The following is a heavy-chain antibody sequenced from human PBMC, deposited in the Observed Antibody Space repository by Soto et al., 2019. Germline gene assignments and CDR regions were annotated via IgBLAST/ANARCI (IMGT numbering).Heavy chain of an antibody. CDR1: GFTFSRYW. CDR2: INSDGSSP. Sequence: GGSLRLSCAASGFTFSRYWMHWARQAPGKGLVWVSRINSDGSSPSYADSVKGRFTVSRDNAKNTVYLHMNSLRAEDTAVYYCVKGGNGYYFDYWGQGTLVTVYS. CDR3: VKGGNGYYFDY. J-gene: IGHJ4*02. D-gene: IGHD4-17*01. V-gene: IGHV3-74*01.